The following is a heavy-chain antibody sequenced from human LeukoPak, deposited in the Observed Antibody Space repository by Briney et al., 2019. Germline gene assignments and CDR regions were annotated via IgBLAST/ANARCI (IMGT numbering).Heavy chain of an antibody. D-gene: IGHD3-10*01. J-gene: IGHJ4*02. CDR1: GFTVSSNY. V-gene: IGHV3-30*03. Sequence: GGSLRLSCAASGFTVSSNYMSWVRQAPGKGLEWVAVISYDGSNKYYAESVKGRFTISRDNSKNTLHLQMNSLRAEDTAVYYCARDGATYGSGSYFDYWGQGTLVTVSS. CDR2: ISYDGSNK. CDR3: ARDGATYGSGSYFDY.